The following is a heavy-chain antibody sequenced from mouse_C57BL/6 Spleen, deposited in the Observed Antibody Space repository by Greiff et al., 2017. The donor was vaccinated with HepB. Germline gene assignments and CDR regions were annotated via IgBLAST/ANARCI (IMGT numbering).Heavy chain of an antibody. CDR1: GFTFTDYY. J-gene: IGHJ1*03. D-gene: IGHD1-1*01. Sequence: DVQLVESGGGLVQPGGSLSLSCAASGFTFTDYYMSWVRQPPGKALEWLGFIRNKANGYTTEYSASVKGRFTISRDNSQSILYLQMNALRAEDSATYYCARSLLRSLYFDVWGTGTTVTVSS. CDR2: IRNKANGYTT. CDR3: ARSLLRSLYFDV. V-gene: IGHV7-3*01.